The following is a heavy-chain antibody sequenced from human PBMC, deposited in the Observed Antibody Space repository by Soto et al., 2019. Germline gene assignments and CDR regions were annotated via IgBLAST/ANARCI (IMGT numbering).Heavy chain of an antibody. Sequence: QVQLVQSGAEVKKPGASVKVSCKASGYTFTSYGISWVRQAPGQGLEWMGWISAYNGNTNYAQKLQGRVTMTTDTXTXTXXMELRGLRSDDTAVYDCARVPVYSSSSGRVNWFDPWGQGTLVTVSS. CDR1: GYTFTSYG. CDR3: ARVPVYSSSSGRVNWFDP. CDR2: ISAYNGNT. J-gene: IGHJ5*02. D-gene: IGHD6-13*01. V-gene: IGHV1-18*01.